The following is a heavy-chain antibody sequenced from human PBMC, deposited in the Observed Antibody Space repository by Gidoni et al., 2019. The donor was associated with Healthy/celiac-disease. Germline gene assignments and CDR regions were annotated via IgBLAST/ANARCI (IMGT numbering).Heavy chain of an antibody. CDR3: AREGGSYQTLLTL. V-gene: IGHV3-48*03. CDR1: GFTFSSYE. D-gene: IGHD1-26*01. J-gene: IGHJ4*02. Sequence: EVQLVESGGGLVQPGGSLRLSCAASGFTFSSYEMNWVRQAPGKGLEWVSYISSSGSTIYYADSVKGRFTISRDNAKNSLYLQMNSLRAEDTAVYYCAREGGSYQTLLTLWGQGTLVTVSS. CDR2: ISSSGSTI.